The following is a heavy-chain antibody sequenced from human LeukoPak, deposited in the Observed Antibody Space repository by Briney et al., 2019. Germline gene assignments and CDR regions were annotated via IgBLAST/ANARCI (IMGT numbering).Heavy chain of an antibody. CDR2: IWYDASSK. J-gene: IGHJ4*02. CDR3: VRGVGVSRFNYLDS. V-gene: IGHV3-33*01. D-gene: IGHD6-13*01. Sequence: PGRSLTLSCAASGFTFSSFGMHWVRQAPGKGLEWVAVIWYDASSKYYADSVKGRFTISRDNSKNTLYLQMNSLRDDDTAVYYCVRGVGVSRFNYLDSWGQGTLVIASS. CDR1: GFTFSSFG.